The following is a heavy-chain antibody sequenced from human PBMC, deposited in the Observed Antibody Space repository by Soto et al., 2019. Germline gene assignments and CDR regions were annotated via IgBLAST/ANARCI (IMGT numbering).Heavy chain of an antibody. CDR1: GFTFSSYG. CDR2: IWYDGSNK. V-gene: IGHV3-33*01. CDR3: ARDSYYYDSSGYGY. Sequence: SLRLSCAASGFTFSSYGMHWVRQAPGKGLEWVAVIWYDGSNKYYADSVKGRFTISRDNSKSTLYLQMNSLRAEDTAVYYCARDSYYYDSSGYGYWGQGTLVTVSS. J-gene: IGHJ4*02. D-gene: IGHD3-22*01.